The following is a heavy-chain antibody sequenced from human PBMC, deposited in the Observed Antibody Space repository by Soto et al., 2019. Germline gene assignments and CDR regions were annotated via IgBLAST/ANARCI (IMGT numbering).Heavy chain of an antibody. Sequence: GASVKVSCKASGYTFTTYGISWVRRAPGQGLEWLGWINTHNGNTNYAQNLQGRVIMTADTSTNTAYMELRSLRSDDTAIYYCTREGSAPYYYYGMDAWGQGTTVTVSS. CDR3: TREGSAPYYYYGMDA. D-gene: IGHD3-10*01. CDR1: GYTFTTYG. J-gene: IGHJ6*02. CDR2: INTHNGNT. V-gene: IGHV1-18*01.